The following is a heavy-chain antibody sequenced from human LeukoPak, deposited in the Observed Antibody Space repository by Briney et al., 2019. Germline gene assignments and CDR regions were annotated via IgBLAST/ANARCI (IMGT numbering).Heavy chain of an antibody. CDR3: AKDRRYYGSGSYYKTKYYFDY. D-gene: IGHD3-10*01. CDR2: ISGSGDST. CDR1: GFTFSNYA. V-gene: IGHV3-23*01. J-gene: IGHJ4*02. Sequence: GGSLRLSCAASGFTFSNYAMRWVRQAPGKGLEWVSGISGSGDSTYYADSVKGRFTISRDNSKNTLYLRMNSLRAEDTAVYYCAKDRRYYGSGSYYKTKYYFDYWGQGTLVTVSS.